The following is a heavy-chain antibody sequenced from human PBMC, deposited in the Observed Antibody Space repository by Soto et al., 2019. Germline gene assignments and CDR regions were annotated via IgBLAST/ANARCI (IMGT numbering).Heavy chain of an antibody. CDR2: ISYIGST. Sequence: QVQLQESGPGLVKPSQTLSLTCTISGGSFSSGGYYWSWIRKNPGKGLGGIGNISYIGSTYYNPSLETRVTISVDASKDQSSLKLSSVTAAATAVYYCAVSRDGYSMDVWGQGTTVTVSS. CDR1: GGSFSSGGYY. J-gene: IGHJ6*02. V-gene: IGHV4-31*03. D-gene: IGHD2-2*01. CDR3: AVSRDGYSMDV.